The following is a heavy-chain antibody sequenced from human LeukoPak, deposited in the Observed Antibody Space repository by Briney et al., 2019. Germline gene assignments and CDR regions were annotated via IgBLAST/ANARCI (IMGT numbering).Heavy chain of an antibody. CDR1: GFTFSSYV. J-gene: IGHJ6*02. V-gene: IGHV3-23*01. CDR2: ISCSGGST. D-gene: IGHD5-18*01. Sequence: GGSLRLSCAASGFTFSSYVMSWGGQDPGKGLEWVSDISCSGGSTYYADSVKGRFTISRDNSKNTLYLQLNSLRAEDTAVYYCAKDAGYGYNDYYYCMDVWGQGTTVTVSS. CDR3: AKDAGYGYNDYYYCMDV.